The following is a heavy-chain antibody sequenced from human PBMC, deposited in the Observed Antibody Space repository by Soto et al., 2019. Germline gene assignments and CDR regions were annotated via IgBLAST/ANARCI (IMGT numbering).Heavy chain of an antibody. CDR1: GGSISSGGYY. V-gene: IGHV4-61*08. CDR2: IYFTGSA. J-gene: IGHJ5*02. CDR3: ARALWGPAGHINWFDP. Sequence: SETLSLTCTVSGGSISSGGYYWTWIRQSPEKGLEFIGYIYFTGSANYNPSLKSRVTISVDTSKNQFSLKLTSVTAADTAVYYCARALWGPAGHINWFDPWGQGTLVTAPQ. D-gene: IGHD2-2*01.